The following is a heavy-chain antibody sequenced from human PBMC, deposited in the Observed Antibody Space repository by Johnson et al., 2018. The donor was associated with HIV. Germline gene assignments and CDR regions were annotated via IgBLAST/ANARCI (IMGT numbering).Heavy chain of an antibody. CDR3: VKPPREVTVVDAFDI. J-gene: IGHJ3*02. Sequence: QVQLVESGGGLVQPGRSLRLSCAASGFTFDDYAMHWVRQAPGKGLEWVAVISYDGSNKYYADTVKGRFTISRDNSKNTLFLQMNSLRPEDTALYSCVKPPREVTVVDAFDIWGQGTMVTVSS. CDR2: ISYDGSNK. D-gene: IGHD4-23*01. CDR1: GFTFDDYA. V-gene: IGHV3-30*04.